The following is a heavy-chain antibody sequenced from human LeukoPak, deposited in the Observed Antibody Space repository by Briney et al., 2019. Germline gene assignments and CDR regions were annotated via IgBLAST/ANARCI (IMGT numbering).Heavy chain of an antibody. Sequence: SETLSLTCTVSGGSISSSSYYWGWIRQPPGKGLEWIGSIYYSGSTHYNPSLKSRVTISVDTSKNQFSLKLSSVTAADTAVYYCASTETTVTSPFDYWGQGTLVTVSS. J-gene: IGHJ4*02. CDR2: IYYSGST. CDR1: GGSISSSSYY. V-gene: IGHV4-39*01. CDR3: ASTETTVTSPFDY. D-gene: IGHD4-17*01.